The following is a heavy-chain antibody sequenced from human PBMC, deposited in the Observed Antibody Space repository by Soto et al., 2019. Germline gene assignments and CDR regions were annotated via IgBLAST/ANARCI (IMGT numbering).Heavy chain of an antibody. D-gene: IGHD2-15*01. CDR2: MNPYTGDT. V-gene: IGHV1-8*01. J-gene: IGHJ4*02. Sequence: QVQLVQSGAEVRKPGASVRVSCKASGYTFDAFDIHWVRQATGQGLELMGWMNPYTGDTAYTQTFRGKVSMTRDTSVSTAYMELTSLTSEDSAIYFCVRQAGGASTPGDDYWGQGTLVTVSS. CDR3: VRQAGGASTPGDDY. CDR1: GYTFDAFD.